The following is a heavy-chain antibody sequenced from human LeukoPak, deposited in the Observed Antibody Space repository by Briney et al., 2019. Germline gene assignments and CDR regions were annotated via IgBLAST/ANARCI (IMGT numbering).Heavy chain of an antibody. CDR2: IYYSGST. D-gene: IGHD3-3*01. Sequence: SETLSLTRTVSGGSISSYYWSWIRQPPGKGLEWIGYIYYSGSTNYNPSLKSRVTISVDTSKNQFSLKLSSVTAADTAVYYCAREKTPYDFWSGYYYHDAFDIWGQGTMVTVSS. CDR3: AREKTPYDFWSGYYYHDAFDI. J-gene: IGHJ3*02. V-gene: IGHV4-59*01. CDR1: GGSISSYY.